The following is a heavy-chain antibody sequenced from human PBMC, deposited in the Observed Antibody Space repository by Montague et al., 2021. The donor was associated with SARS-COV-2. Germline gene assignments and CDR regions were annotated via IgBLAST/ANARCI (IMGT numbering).Heavy chain of an antibody. D-gene: IGHD5-12*01. V-gene: IGHV3-9*01. CDR1: GFAFDYFA. Sequence: FLSLSCAASGFAFDYFAMQWVRQAPGKGLEWVSGISWNSERIGYADSVKGRFTISRDNGKKSLYLQMNSLRPEDTALYFCAKDPGYSGYEGYFDDWGQGTLVTVSS. CDR3: AKDPGYSGYEGYFDD. CDR2: ISWNSERI. J-gene: IGHJ4*02.